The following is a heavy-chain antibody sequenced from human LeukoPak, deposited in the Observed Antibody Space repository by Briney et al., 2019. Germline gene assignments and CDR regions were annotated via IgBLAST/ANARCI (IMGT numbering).Heavy chain of an antibody. CDR2: ISHSGST. Sequence: SETLSLTCDLYGGSFSGYYWSWIRQTPGKGLEWNGEISHSGSTNYNPSLKSRGTISIDTSKNQFSLNLTSTTAADTAIYYCARVVGYYYYYMDVWGKGTTVTVSS. J-gene: IGHJ6*03. V-gene: IGHV4-34*01. D-gene: IGHD2-21*01. CDR1: GGSFSGYY. CDR3: ARVVGYYYYYMDV.